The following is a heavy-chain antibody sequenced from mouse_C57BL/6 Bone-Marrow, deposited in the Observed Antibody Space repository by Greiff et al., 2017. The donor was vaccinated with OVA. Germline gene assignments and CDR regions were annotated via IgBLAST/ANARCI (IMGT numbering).Heavy chain of an antibody. Sequence: QVQLQQSGPELVKPGASVKISCKASGYAFSSSWMNWVKQRPGKGLEWIGRIYPGDGDTNYNGKFKGKATLTADKSSSTAYMQLSSLTSEDSAVYFCARWLRLPYFDYWGQGTTLTVSS. V-gene: IGHV1-82*01. D-gene: IGHD3-2*02. CDR2: IYPGDGDT. CDR3: ARWLRLPYFDY. CDR1: GYAFSSSW. J-gene: IGHJ2*01.